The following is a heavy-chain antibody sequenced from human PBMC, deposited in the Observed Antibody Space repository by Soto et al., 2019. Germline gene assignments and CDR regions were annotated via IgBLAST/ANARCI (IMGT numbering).Heavy chain of an antibody. CDR1: GGSFSGYY. J-gene: IGHJ5*02. CDR3: AGVQDGVADTYDSSGYYYDWFDP. V-gene: IGHV4-34*01. D-gene: IGHD3-22*01. Sequence: PSETLSLTCAVYGGSFSGYYWSWIRQPPGKGLEWIGEINHSGSTNYNPSLKSRVTISVDTSKNQFSLKLSSVTAADTAVYYCAGVQDGVADTYDSSGYYYDWFDPWGQGTLVTVSS. CDR2: INHSGST.